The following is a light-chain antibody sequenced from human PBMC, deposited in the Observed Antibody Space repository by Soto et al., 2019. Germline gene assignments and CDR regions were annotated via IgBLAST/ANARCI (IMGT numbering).Light chain of an antibody. V-gene: IGLV2-23*02. CDR2: EVN. CDR3: SSSGGSPTVV. Sequence: QSALTQPASVSGSPGQSITISCTGTSSNVGRYKLVSWYQQHPGKAPKLMIFEVNKRPSGVSHRFSGSKSGNTASLTISGLKVEDEADYCCSSSGGSPTVVFGTGTKLTVL. CDR1: SSNVGRYKL. J-gene: IGLJ2*01.